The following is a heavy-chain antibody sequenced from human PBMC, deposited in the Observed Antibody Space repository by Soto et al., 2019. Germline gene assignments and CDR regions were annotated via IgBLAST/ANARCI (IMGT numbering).Heavy chain of an antibody. CDR3: ASTNMSYCGGDCYSPEYFQH. D-gene: IGHD2-21*02. Sequence: GESLKISCKGSGYSFTSYWIGWVRQMPGKGLEWMGIIYPGDSDTRYSPSFQGQVTISADKSISTAYLQWSSLKASDTAMYYCASTNMSYCGGDCYSPEYFQHWGQGTLVTVSS. V-gene: IGHV5-51*01. J-gene: IGHJ1*01. CDR1: GYSFTSYW. CDR2: IYPGDSDT.